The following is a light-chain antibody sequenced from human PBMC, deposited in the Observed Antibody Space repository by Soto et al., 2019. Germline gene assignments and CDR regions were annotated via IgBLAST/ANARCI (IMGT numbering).Light chain of an antibody. CDR1: QTVDRY. CDR3: QQRGKWRST. J-gene: IGKJ2*02. CDR2: DAY. V-gene: IGKV3-11*01. Sequence: EVVLTQSPDTLSLSPGETATLSCMASQTVDRYVAWYQQKVGQAPKLLIYDAYTRATGVGARFTGSGSGTDFSFTITSLGPEDFAVYYCQQRGKWRSTFGPGTTVEMK.